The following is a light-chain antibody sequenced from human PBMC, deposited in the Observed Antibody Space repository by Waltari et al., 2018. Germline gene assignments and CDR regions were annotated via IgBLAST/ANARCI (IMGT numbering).Light chain of an antibody. V-gene: IGKV1-12*01. Sequence: DVQMTQSPSFVSASVGDRVTITCRASQGIGTWLAWYQQRPGKAPKLLIYSASTLQSGVSSRFSGSGSGTEFTLTITSLQPEDLGTYYCQKAGSFPLFSPGTKVDFK. J-gene: IGKJ3*01. CDR1: QGIGTW. CDR3: QKAGSFPL. CDR2: SAS.